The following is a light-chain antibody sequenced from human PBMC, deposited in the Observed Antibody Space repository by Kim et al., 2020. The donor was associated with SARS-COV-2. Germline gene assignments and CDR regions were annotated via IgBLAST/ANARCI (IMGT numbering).Light chain of an antibody. V-gene: IGKV1-39*01. CDR3: QQGYSSPQIT. CDR2: AAS. Sequence: GDRVIITCRTSQSISSHLNWYQQKPGKAPKLLIFAASSLQSGVPSWFSGSGSGTDFTLTITTLQPEDFATYYCQQGYSSPQITFGQGTRL. J-gene: IGKJ5*01. CDR1: QSISSH.